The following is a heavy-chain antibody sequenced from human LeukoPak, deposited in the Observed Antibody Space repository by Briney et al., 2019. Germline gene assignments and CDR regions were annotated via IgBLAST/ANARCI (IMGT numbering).Heavy chain of an antibody. CDR2: ISAYNGNT. V-gene: IGHV1-18*01. CDR1: GYTFTSYG. J-gene: IGHJ6*02. D-gene: IGHD5-12*01. CDR3: ARVWWLRNYYGMDV. Sequence: GASVKVSCKASGYTFTSYGISWVRQAPGQGLEWMGWISAYNGNTNYAQKLQGRVTMTTDTSTSTAYMELRSLRSDDTAVYYCARVWWLRNYYGMDVWGQGTTVTVSS.